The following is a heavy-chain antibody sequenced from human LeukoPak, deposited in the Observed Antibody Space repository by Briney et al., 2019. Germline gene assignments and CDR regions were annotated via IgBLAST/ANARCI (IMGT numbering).Heavy chain of an antibody. Sequence: GASVKVSCTASGRTFTSYAISSVRQAPGQGLEWRGGIIPIFGTANYAQKFPGRVTITADESTRTAYIELNSPSSEDTAVYYCARDANLGWSLDYWGQGTLVTVSS. CDR3: ARDANLGWSLDY. CDR2: IIPIFGTA. J-gene: IGHJ4*02. V-gene: IGHV1-69*13. D-gene: IGHD3-3*01. CDR1: GRTFTSYA.